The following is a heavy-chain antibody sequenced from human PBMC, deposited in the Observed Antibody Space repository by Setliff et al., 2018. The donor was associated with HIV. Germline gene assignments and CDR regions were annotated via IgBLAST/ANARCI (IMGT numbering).Heavy chain of an antibody. CDR1: GFTFSSYA. CDR3: TRICLRCKDLVYSYMDV. Sequence: GGSLRLSCVASGFTFSSYAMYWVRQAPGKGLEWVATILKDGSDKYYADSVKGRFTFSRDNSKNMLYLQMDSLRADDTAVYYCTRICLRCKDLVYSYMDVWGKGTTVTVSS. D-gene: IGHD4-17*01. J-gene: IGHJ6*03. V-gene: IGHV3-30*04. CDR2: ILKDGSDK.